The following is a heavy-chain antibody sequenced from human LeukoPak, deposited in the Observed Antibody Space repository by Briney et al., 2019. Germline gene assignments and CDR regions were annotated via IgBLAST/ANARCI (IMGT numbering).Heavy chain of an antibody. J-gene: IGHJ4*02. CDR2: ISGSGGST. D-gene: IGHD5-18*01. CDR1: GFTFSGYA. V-gene: IGHV3-23*01. CDR3: ARVLDSYGLRAADY. Sequence: PGGSLRLSCAASGFTFSGYAMSWVRQAPGKGLEWVSAISGSGGSTYYADSVKGRFTISRDNSKNTLYLQMNSLRAEDTAVYHCARVLDSYGLRAADYWGQGTLVTVSS.